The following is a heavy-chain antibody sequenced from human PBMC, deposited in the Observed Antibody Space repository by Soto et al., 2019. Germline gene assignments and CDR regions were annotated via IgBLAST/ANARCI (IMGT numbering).Heavy chain of an antibody. Sequence: PGGSLRLSCAASGFTFSNAWINWVRQAPGKGLEWVGRVKSKNDGGTTDFAAPVKGRFAISRDDSKNMVYLEMNSLQTEDTAIYHCTTDSYITSIIVRFDYWGHGTLVTVS. CDR2: VKSKNDGGTT. D-gene: IGHD3-22*01. CDR1: GFTFSNAW. V-gene: IGHV3-15*07. CDR3: TTDSYITSIIVRFDY. J-gene: IGHJ4*01.